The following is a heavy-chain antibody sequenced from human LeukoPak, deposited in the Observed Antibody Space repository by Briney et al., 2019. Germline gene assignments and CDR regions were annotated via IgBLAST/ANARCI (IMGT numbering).Heavy chain of an antibody. V-gene: IGHV4-59*01. CDR3: ARDTGYSSSWYSRYYYYYMDV. Sequence: SETLSLTCTVSGGSISSYYWSWIRQPPGKGLEWIGEIKHSGIRNYNPSLKSRVTISVDTSRNQFSLKLSSVTAADTAVYYCARDTGYSSSWYSRYYYYYMDVWGKGTTVTVSS. CDR2: IKHSGIR. D-gene: IGHD6-13*01. J-gene: IGHJ6*03. CDR1: GGSISSYY.